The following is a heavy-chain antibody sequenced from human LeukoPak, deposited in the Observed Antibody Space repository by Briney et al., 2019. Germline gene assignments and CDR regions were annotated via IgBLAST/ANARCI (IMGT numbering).Heavy chain of an antibody. CDR1: GYTFTSYG. Sequence: ASVTVSCKASGYTFTSYGISWVRQAPGQGLEWMGWISAYNGNTNYAQKLQGRVTMTTDTSTSTAYMELRSLRSDDTAVYYCARDQAQAVAGSIFDYWGQGTLVTVSS. V-gene: IGHV1-18*01. CDR3: ARDQAQAVAGSIFDY. D-gene: IGHD6-19*01. J-gene: IGHJ4*02. CDR2: ISAYNGNT.